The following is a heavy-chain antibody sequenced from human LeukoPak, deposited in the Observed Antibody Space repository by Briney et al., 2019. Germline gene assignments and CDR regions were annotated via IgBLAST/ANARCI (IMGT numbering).Heavy chain of an antibody. J-gene: IGHJ4*02. CDR3: AKFLPPFDY. Sequence: PGGSLRLSCAASGFTFGSYSMNWVRQAPGKGLEWVSYIRSSSSIIYYADSVKGRFTISRDNAKNSLYLQMNSLRAEDTAVYYCAKFLPPFDYWGQGTLVTVSS. V-gene: IGHV3-21*05. CDR2: IRSSSSII. CDR1: GFTFGSYS.